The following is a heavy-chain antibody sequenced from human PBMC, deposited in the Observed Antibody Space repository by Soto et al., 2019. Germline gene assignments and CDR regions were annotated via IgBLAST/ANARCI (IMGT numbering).Heavy chain of an antibody. CDR3: ARFGTSYDTSGFLY. CDR1: GFTFGSHW. J-gene: IGHJ4*02. Sequence: EVQLVESGGGLIQPGGSLRLSCAASGFTFGSHWMHWVRQAPGKGLVYVSRISSGWTTTNYAESVKGRFTISRDNARNTLYLQMTSLRVEGTAVCYCARFGTSYDTSGFLYWGQGTPVTVSS. D-gene: IGHD3-22*01. V-gene: IGHV3-74*01. CDR2: ISSGWTTT.